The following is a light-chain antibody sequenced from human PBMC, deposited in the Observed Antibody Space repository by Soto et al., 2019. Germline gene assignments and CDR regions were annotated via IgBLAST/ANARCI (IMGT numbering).Light chain of an antibody. CDR1: SSDVGGYNY. V-gene: IGLV2-8*01. CDR2: GVS. J-gene: IGLJ2*01. Sequence: QSALTQPPSASGSPGQSVTISCTGTSSDVGGYNYVSWYQQHPGKAPKLMIYGVSKRPSGVPDRFSGSKSGNTASLTVSGHQAEDEADYYCCSYAGSNNVVFGGGTKVTVL. CDR3: CSYAGSNNVV.